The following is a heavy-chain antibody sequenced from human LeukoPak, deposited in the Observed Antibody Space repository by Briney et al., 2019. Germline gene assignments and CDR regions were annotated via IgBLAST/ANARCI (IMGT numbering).Heavy chain of an antibody. D-gene: IGHD3-9*01. CDR3: AREPPPYYDGLTGYYRDHYYGMDV. CDR2: ISANNGVT. V-gene: IGHV1-18*01. Sequence: ASVKVSCKASGNTFSNYGFSWVRQAPGQGLEWMGWISANNGVTDYAQKLQGRVTLTTDTSTSTAYMELRSLRPDDTAVYYCAREPPPYYDGLTGYYRDHYYGMDVWGQGTTVTVSS. J-gene: IGHJ6*02. CDR1: GNTFSNYG.